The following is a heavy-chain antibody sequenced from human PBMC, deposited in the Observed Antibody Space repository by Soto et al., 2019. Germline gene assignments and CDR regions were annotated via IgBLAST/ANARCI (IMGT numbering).Heavy chain of an antibody. CDR3: AGGPYYFGLDV. Sequence: QVQLQESGPGLVKPSETLSLTCTASGGSINTYYWNWIRQSPGKGLEWIGYIYYTGSTKYHPSLESRVTISVDTSKKQFSRRLNSVTPADTAFSYCAGGPYYFGLDVWGQGTTVTVSS. CDR2: IYYTGST. V-gene: IGHV4-59*01. D-gene: IGHD3-10*01. J-gene: IGHJ6*02. CDR1: GGSINTYY.